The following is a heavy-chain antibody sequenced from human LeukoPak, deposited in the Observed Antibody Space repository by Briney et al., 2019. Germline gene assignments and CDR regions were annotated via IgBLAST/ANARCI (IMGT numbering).Heavy chain of an antibody. CDR2: IKQDGSEK. CDR3: ARGSGDSSGWTSYLGAWFDY. J-gene: IGHJ4*02. CDR1: GFTFSLYW. V-gene: IGHV3-7*01. D-gene: IGHD6-19*01. Sequence: GGSLRLSCAASGFTFSLYWMNWVRRAPGKGLEWVANIKQDGSEKNYVDSVKGRFTISRDNAKNSLYLQMNNLRAEDTAVYYCARGSGDSSGWTSYLGAWFDYWGQGTLVTVSS.